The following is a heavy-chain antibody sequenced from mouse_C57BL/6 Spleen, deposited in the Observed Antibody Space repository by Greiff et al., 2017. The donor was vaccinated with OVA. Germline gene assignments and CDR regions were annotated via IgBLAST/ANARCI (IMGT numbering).Heavy chain of an antibody. CDR2: IHPNSGST. D-gene: IGHD1-1*01. Sequence: QVQLQQPGAGLVKPGASVKLSCKASGYTFTSYWMHWVKQRPGQGLEWIGMIHPNSGSTNYNEKFKSKATLTVDKSSSTAYMQLSSLTSEDSAVYYCARPLLRSFAYWGQGTLVTVSA. V-gene: IGHV1-64*01. CDR3: ARPLLRSFAY. CDR1: GYTFTSYW. J-gene: IGHJ3*01.